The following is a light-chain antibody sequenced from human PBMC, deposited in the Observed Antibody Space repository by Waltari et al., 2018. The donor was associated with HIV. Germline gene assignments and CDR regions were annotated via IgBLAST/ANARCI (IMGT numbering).Light chain of an antibody. CDR3: SSYTSSSTPFYV. J-gene: IGLJ1*01. Sequence: QSALTQPASVSGSPGQSITISCTGTSSDVGGYNYVSWYQQHPGKATKLMIYDVSNRPSGVSKRVSGSKSGNTASLTISGLQAEDEADYYCSSYTSSSTPFYVFGTGTKVTVL. CDR1: SSDVGGYNY. CDR2: DVS. V-gene: IGLV2-14*03.